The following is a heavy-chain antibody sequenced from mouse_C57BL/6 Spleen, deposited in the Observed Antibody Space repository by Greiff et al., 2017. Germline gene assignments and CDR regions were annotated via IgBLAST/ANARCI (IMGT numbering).Heavy chain of an antibody. CDR1: GYSFTDYN. CDR3: ARARYSNYPYYYAMDY. J-gene: IGHJ4*01. CDR2: INPNYGTT. D-gene: IGHD2-5*01. Sequence: VQLKESGPELVKPGASVKISCKASGYSFTDYNMNWVKQSNGKSLEWIGVINPNYGTTSYNQKFKGKATLTVDQSSSTAYMQLNSLTSEDSAVYYCARARYSNYPYYYAMDYWGQGTSVTVSS. V-gene: IGHV1-39*01.